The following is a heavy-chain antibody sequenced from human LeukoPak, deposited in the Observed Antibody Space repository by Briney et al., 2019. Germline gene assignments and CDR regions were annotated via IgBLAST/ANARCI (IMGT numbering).Heavy chain of an antibody. V-gene: IGHV3-48*04. CDR1: GFTFGSYS. J-gene: IGHJ4*02. CDR2: ISGSSDIK. CDR3: ARGISTGYSFDY. D-gene: IGHD3-22*01. Sequence: PGGSLRLSCAASGFTFGSYSMNWVRQAPGKGLEWVSYISGSSDIKYYAESVKGRFTISRDNAKNSLFLQMNSLRAEDTAVYYCARGISTGYSFDYWGQGTLVTVSS.